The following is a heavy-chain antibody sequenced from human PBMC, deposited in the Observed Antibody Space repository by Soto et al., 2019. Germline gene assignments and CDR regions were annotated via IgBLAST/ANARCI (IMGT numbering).Heavy chain of an antibody. J-gene: IGHJ4*02. CDR3: ARAYYGSGSYRPTPSYFDY. D-gene: IGHD3-10*01. V-gene: IGHV1-18*04. CDR1: GYTFTSYG. CDR2: ISAYNGNT. Sequence: GASVKVSCKASGYTFTSYGISWVRRAPGQGLEWMGWISAYNGNTNYAQKLQGRVTMTTDTSTGTAYMELRSLRSGDTAVYYCARAYYGSGSYRPTPSYFDYWGQGTLVTVSS.